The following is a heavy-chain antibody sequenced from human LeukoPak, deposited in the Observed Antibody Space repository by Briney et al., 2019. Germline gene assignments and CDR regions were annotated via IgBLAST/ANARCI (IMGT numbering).Heavy chain of an antibody. CDR3: ARDGGTMVVAMDY. CDR1: GFTFSSYS. Sequence: GGSLRLSCAASGFTFSSYSMNWVRQAPGKGLEWVSSISSSSSYIYYADSVKGRFTISRDNAKNSLYLQMNSLRAEDTAVYYCARDGGTMVVAMDYWGQGTLVTVSS. J-gene: IGHJ4*02. CDR2: ISSSSSYI. V-gene: IGHV3-21*01. D-gene: IGHD4/OR15-4a*01.